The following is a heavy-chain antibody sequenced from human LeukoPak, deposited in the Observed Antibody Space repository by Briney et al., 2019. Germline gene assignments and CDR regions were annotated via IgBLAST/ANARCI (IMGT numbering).Heavy chain of an antibody. V-gene: IGHV1-8*03. J-gene: IGHJ4*02. Sequence: ASVKASCKASGYTFTSYDINWVRQATGQGLEWMGWMNPNSGNTGYAQKFQDRVTITRNTSISTAYMELSSLRSEDTAVYYCARGIYSYGYVGLGSWGQGTLVTVSS. CDR2: MNPNSGNT. CDR3: ARGIYSYGYVGLGS. D-gene: IGHD5-18*01. CDR1: GYTFTSYD.